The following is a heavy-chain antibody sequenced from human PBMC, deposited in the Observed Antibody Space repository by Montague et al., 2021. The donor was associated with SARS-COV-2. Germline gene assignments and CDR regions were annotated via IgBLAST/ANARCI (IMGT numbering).Heavy chain of an antibody. CDR1: DGSFSDYS. D-gene: IGHD3-22*01. J-gene: IGHJ4*02. Sequence: SETRSLTCAVYDGSFSDYSWAWIRQPPGKGLEWIGEINHRGSTNYNPSLKSRVTISVDTSKNQFSLKMTSVTAADTAVYYCARGRQHTNMVVVVVTGGEYYFDFWGQGTLVAVSS. CDR2: INHRGST. V-gene: IGHV4-34*01. CDR3: ARGRQHTNMVVVVVTGGEYYFDF.